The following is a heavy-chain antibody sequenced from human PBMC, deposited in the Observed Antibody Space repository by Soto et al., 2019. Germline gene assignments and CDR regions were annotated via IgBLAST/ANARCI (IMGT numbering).Heavy chain of an antibody. Sequence: ASVKVSCKASGYTFTSYYMHWVRQAPGQGLEWMGIINPSGGSTGYAQKFQGRVTMTRNTSISTAYMELSSLRSEDTAVYYCARGGRTIFGVIIRYYFDYWGQGTLVTVSS. CDR2: INPSGGST. D-gene: IGHD3-3*01. CDR3: ARGGRTIFGVIIRYYFDY. CDR1: GYTFTSYY. J-gene: IGHJ4*02. V-gene: IGHV1-46*01.